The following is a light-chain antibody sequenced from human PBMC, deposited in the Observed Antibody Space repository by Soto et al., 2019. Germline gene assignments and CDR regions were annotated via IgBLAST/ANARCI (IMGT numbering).Light chain of an antibody. Sequence: DIQMTQSTSSLSASVGDRVIITYRASQGISNYLAWYQQKPGKVPKLLIYAASTLQSGVPSRFSGSGSGTDFSLTISMLQPEDVATYYCQKYNRAPRTFGQGTKGEIK. CDR1: QGISNY. V-gene: IGKV1-27*01. J-gene: IGKJ1*01. CDR3: QKYNRAPRT. CDR2: AAS.